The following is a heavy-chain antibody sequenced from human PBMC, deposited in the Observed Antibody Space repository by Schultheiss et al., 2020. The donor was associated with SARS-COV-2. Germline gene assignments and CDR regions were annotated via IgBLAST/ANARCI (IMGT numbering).Heavy chain of an antibody. CDR1: GGSISSYY. V-gene: IGHV4-34*01. J-gene: IGHJ3*02. Sequence: SETLSLTCTVSGGSISSYYWSWIRQPPGKGLEWIGEINHSGSTNYNPSLKSRVTISVDTSKNQFSLKLSSVTAADTAVYYCARRVRTPLWQLPGAFDMWGRGTMVTVSS. CDR3: ARRVRTPLWQLPGAFDM. D-gene: IGHD3-10*01. CDR2: INHSGST.